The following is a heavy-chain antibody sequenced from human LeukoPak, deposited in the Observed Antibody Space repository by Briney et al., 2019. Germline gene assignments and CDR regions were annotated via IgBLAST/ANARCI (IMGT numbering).Heavy chain of an antibody. V-gene: IGHV4-39*02. CDR2: IYFTGST. Sequence: LGTLSLSCTVSRGSISSSSYYSGWIRQPPGKWLGWVGGIYFTGSTYCNPSLKSRVTISVDTSKNHFSLTLSSVTAADTAVYYCARGPLLYYYDSSGYYWGHYFDYWGQGTLVTVSS. CDR1: RGSISSSSYY. D-gene: IGHD3-22*01. CDR3: ARGPLLYYYDSSGYYWGHYFDY. J-gene: IGHJ4*02.